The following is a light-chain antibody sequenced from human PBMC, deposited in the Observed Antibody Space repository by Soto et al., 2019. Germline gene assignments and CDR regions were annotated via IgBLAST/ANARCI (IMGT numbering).Light chain of an antibody. CDR3: TSYAGDTSLGV. CDR1: SSDVGGYNY. CDR2: EVS. Sequence: QSVLTQPPSASGSPGQSVTISCPGTSSDVGGYNYVSWYQQHPGKAPKLMIYEVSKRPSGVPDRFSGSKSGNTASLTVSGLQAEDEADYYCTSYAGDTSLGVLGGGTKLTVL. V-gene: IGLV2-8*01. J-gene: IGLJ3*02.